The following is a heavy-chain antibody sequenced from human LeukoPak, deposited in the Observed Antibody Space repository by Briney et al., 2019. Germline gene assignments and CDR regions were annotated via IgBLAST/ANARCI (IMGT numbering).Heavy chain of an antibody. V-gene: IGHV3-48*01. CDR1: GFSFRGKA. J-gene: IGHJ4*02. CDR2: ISASSSNI. D-gene: IGHD6-19*01. Sequence: PGGSLRLSCIVSGFSFRGKAMNWVRQAPGKGLEWVSYISASSSNIHYADTVKGRFTISRDNAKNSLYLQMDSLRAEDTAVYYCARDLSYGSSLYYYFDYWGQGTPVTVSS. CDR3: ARDLSYGSSLYYYFDY.